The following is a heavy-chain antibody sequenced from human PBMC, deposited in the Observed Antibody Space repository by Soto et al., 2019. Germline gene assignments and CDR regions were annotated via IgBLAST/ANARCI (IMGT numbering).Heavy chain of an antibody. V-gene: IGHV3-30*18. D-gene: IGHD3-22*01. CDR3: AKAGGPQYYYDSSGLWSAFDL. Sequence: GGSLRLSCAASGFSFSNYGMHWVRQAPGKGLEWVALISYDGSNQYYGGSVKGRFIISRDKSENTLYLQMNSLRAEDTAMYYCAKAGGPQYYYDSSGLWSAFDLWGQGTMVTVSS. CDR2: ISYDGSNQ. J-gene: IGHJ3*01. CDR1: GFSFSNYG.